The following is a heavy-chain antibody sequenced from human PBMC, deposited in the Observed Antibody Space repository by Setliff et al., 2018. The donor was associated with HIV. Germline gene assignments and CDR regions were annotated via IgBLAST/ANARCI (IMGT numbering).Heavy chain of an antibody. V-gene: IGHV4-59*08. J-gene: IGHJ6*03. D-gene: IGHD1-26*01. CDR2: IYYSGST. Sequence: SETLSLTCTVSGGSISSYYWSWIRQPPGKGLEWIGYIYYSGSTNYSPSLKSRVTISVDTSKNQFSLKVSSVTAADTAVYYCARRRPPPSGSYSKYYMDVWGKGTTVTVSS. CDR1: GGSISSYY. CDR3: ARRRPPPSGSYSKYYMDV.